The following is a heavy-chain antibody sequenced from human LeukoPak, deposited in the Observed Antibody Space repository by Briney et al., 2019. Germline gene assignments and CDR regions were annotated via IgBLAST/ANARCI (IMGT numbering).Heavy chain of an antibody. Sequence: SETLCLTCSVYGVSLYGYHWSWIRQAPGKGLEWVGEIDHGGVTKYNPSLKSRVTISIDTSKNQVSLRLSSVTAADTAVYYCARWGRIVAAGPYLGSTTGWGQGSQVTVSS. CDR1: GVSLYGYH. D-gene: IGHD6-13*01. V-gene: IGHV4-34*01. CDR3: ARWGRIVAAGPYLGSTTG. CDR2: IDHGGVT. J-gene: IGHJ4*02.